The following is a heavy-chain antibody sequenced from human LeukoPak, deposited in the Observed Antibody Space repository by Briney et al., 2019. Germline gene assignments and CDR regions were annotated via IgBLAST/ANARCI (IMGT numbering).Heavy chain of an antibody. CDR2: VIHREST. J-gene: IGHJ5*02. CDR3: ARGRYCRSTSCFRPKDWFDP. D-gene: IGHD2-2*01. CDR1: GDSFTGYY. V-gene: IGHV4-34*01. Sequence: ETQSLTCAVYGDSFTGYYWSWIRQPAGKGMGLLAEVIHRESTNDNPSLKSRLTISVDTSKNQFSLKLSSVTAADTAVYYRARGRYCRSTSCFRPKDWFDPWGQETLVTVSS.